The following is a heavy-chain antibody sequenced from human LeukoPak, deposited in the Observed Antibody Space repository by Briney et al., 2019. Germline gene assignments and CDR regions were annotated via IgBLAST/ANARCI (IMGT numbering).Heavy chain of an antibody. J-gene: IGHJ4*02. D-gene: IGHD4-17*01. CDR1: GGTFSSYA. V-gene: IGHV1-69*04. Sequence: PVKVSCKASGGTFSSYAISWVRQAPGQGLEWMGRIIPILGIANYAQKFQGRVTITADKSTSTAYMELSSLRSEDTAVYYCARDLPLRPLDYWGQGTLVTVSS. CDR3: ARDLPLRPLDY. CDR2: IIPILGIA.